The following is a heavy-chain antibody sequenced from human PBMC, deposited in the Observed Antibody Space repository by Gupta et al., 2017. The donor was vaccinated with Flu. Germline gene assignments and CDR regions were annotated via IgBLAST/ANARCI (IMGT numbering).Heavy chain of an antibody. J-gene: IGHJ5*02. CDR2: INPNSGGT. CDR3: ARGLGSSFLWFDP. CDR1: GYTFTGYY. Sequence: QVQLVQSGAEVKTPGASVKVSCKSSGYTFTGYYMHWLRQAPGQGLDWMGWINPNSGGTNYAQKFQGRVTMTRDTSISTAYMELSRLRSDDTAVYYCARGLGSSFLWFDPWGQGTLVTVSS. D-gene: IGHD6-13*01. V-gene: IGHV1-2*02.